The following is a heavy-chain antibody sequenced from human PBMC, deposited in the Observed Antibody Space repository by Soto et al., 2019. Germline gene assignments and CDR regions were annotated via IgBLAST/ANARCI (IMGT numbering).Heavy chain of an antibody. V-gene: IGHV3-11*01. D-gene: IGHD6-13*01. J-gene: IGHJ4*02. Sequence: PGGSLRLSCAASGFTFSDYYMSWIRQAPGKGLERVSYISSSGSTIYYADSVKGRFTISRDNAKNSLYLQMNSLRAEDTAVYYCARDLKYSSNFDYWGQGTLVTVSS. CDR3: ARDLKYSSNFDY. CDR2: ISSSGSTI. CDR1: GFTFSDYY.